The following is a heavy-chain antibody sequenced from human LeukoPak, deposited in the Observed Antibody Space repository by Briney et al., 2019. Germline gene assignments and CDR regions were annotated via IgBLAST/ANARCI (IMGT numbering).Heavy chain of an antibody. CDR3: ARDLKYQLLLGWFDP. CDR2: INPNNSAT. V-gene: IGHV1-2*06. D-gene: IGHD2-21*01. CDR1: GYTFTGYY. J-gene: IGHJ5*02. Sequence: ASVKVSCKASGYTFTGYYIHWVRQAPGQGLEWMGRINPNNSATNYAQKFKGRVTVTRDTSISIVYMELRRLRSDDTAVYYCARDLKYQLLLGWFDPWGQGSLVTVSS.